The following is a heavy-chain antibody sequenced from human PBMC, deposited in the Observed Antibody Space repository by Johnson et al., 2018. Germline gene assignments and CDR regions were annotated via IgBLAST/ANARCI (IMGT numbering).Heavy chain of an antibody. Sequence: VRLVESGGGVVQPGRSLRLSCAASGFTFSNYAMHWVRQAPGKGLEWVAVISYDGGNKYFADAVKGRFTISRDHSQNTLSLQMNSLRAEDTAVYYCARDKKGMASSWYTGGYFQHWGQGTLVTVSS. CDR3: ARDKKGMASSWYTGGYFQH. J-gene: IGHJ1*01. V-gene: IGHV3-30*03. CDR2: ISYDGGNK. D-gene: IGHD6-13*01. CDR1: GFTFSNYA.